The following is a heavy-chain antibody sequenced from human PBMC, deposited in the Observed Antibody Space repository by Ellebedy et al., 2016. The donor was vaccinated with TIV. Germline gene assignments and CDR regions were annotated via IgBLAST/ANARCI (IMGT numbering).Heavy chain of an antibody. CDR3: ARDLLGSADY. CDR1: GYTFTTYD. Sequence: AASVKVSCKASGYTFTTYDINWVRQVTGQGLEWMGWMNPNSGNTGYAQKFQGRVTITADKSTSTAYMELRSLRSEDTAVYYCARDLLGSADYWGQGTLVTVSS. J-gene: IGHJ4*02. V-gene: IGHV1-8*01. D-gene: IGHD3-22*01. CDR2: MNPNSGNT.